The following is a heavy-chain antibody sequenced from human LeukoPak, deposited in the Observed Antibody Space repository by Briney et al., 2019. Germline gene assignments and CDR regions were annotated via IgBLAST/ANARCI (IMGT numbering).Heavy chain of an antibody. J-gene: IGHJ6*03. CDR2: ISSSSSYI. V-gene: IGHV3-21*01. CDR1: GFTFSSYS. CDR3: ARLPVVPAAIIYYYYYYMDV. Sequence: GGSLRLSCAASGFTFSSYSMNWVRQAPGKGLEWVSSISSSSSYIYYADSVKGRFTISRGNAKNSLYLQMNSLRAEDTAVYYCARLPVVPAAIIYYYYYYMDVWGKGTAATVSS. D-gene: IGHD2-2*01.